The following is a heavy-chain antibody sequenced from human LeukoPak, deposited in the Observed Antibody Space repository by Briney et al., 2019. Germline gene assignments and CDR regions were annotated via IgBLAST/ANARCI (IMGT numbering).Heavy chain of an antibody. J-gene: IGHJ4*02. CDR2: INSDGSST. CDR1: GFTFSCYW. CDR3: ARRAGAYSHPYDY. V-gene: IGHV3-74*01. D-gene: IGHD4/OR15-4a*01. Sequence: GGSLRLSCAASGFTFSCYWMHWVRQAPGKGLVWVSRINSDGSSTSYADSVKGRFTISRDNSKNTLYLQMNSLRAEDTAVYYCARRAGAYSHPYDYWGQGTLVTVSS.